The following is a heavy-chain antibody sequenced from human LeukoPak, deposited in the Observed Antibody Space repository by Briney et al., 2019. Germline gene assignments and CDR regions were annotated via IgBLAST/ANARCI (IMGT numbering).Heavy chain of an antibody. V-gene: IGHV1-46*01. D-gene: IGHD2-15*01. J-gene: IGHJ1*01. CDR3: AREYCGGGSCYCLDD. CDR1: GYTITSYY. CDR2: INPSGGST. Sequence: ASVKVTCKASGYTITSYYMHWVRQAPGQGLEWMGIINPSGGSTSNAQKFQGRVTMTRDTSTSTVYMELCSLRSEDTAVCYCAREYCGGGSCYCLDDWGQGTLVTV.